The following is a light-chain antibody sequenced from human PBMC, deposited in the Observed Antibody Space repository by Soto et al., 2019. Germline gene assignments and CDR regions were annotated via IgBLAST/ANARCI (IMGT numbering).Light chain of an antibody. Sequence: QSVLTPPLSASASHGKRVTISCSGGSSNLGSNTVAWYQQLPVIAPPRLIFTAGQRPSGVTGRFSGSKSGTSASLAISGLQSEDEADYYCSSYTSSSTLFATGPK. J-gene: IGLJ1*01. CDR1: SSNLGSNT. CDR3: SSYTSSSTL. CDR2: TAG. V-gene: IGLV1-44*01.